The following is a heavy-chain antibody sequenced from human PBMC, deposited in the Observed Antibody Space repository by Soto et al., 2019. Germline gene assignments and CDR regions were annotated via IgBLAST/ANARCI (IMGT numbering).Heavy chain of an antibody. CDR1: GGSISSYY. V-gene: IGHV4-4*07. CDR3: ARDWGYYGSGSLFDY. D-gene: IGHD3-10*01. Sequence: QVQLQESGPGLVKPSETLSLTCTVSGGSISSYYWSWIRQPAGKGLEWIGRIYTSGSTNYNPSLKSRVTMSVDTSKNQFALKLSSVTAADTAVYYCARDWGYYGSGSLFDYWGQGTLVTVSS. J-gene: IGHJ4*02. CDR2: IYTSGST.